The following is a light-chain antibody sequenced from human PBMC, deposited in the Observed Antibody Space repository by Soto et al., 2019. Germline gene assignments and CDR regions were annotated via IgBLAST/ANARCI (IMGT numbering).Light chain of an antibody. V-gene: IGLV1-40*01. J-gene: IGLJ2*01. CDR2: GNS. CDR3: QSYDSSLSGYVV. CDR1: SSNIGAGYD. Sequence: QAVVTQPPSVAGAPGQRVTISCTGSSSNIGAGYDVHWYQQLPGTAPKLLIYGNSNRPSGVPDRFSDYKSGTSASLDITGLQAEDEADYYCQSYDSSLSGYVVFGGGTKVTVL.